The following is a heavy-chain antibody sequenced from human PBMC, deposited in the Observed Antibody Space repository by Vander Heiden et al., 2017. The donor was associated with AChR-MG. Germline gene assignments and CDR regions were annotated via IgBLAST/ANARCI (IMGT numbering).Heavy chain of an antibody. CDR3: ARDSSGSHYYYYGMDV. Sequence: QVQLVESGGGLVKPGGSLSLSCAASGFTFRDYYISWIRQAPGKGLEWVSYISSSGSTIYYADSVKGRFTISRDNAKNSLYLQMNSLRAEDTAVYYCARDSSGSHYYYYGMDVWGQGTTVTVSS. CDR1: GFTFRDYY. V-gene: IGHV3-11*01. CDR2: ISSSGSTI. D-gene: IGHD6-19*01. J-gene: IGHJ6*02.